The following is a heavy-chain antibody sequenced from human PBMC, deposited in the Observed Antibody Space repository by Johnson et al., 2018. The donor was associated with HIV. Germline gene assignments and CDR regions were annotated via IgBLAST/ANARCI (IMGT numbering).Heavy chain of an antibody. CDR3: ARDSPWELTAFDI. V-gene: IGHV3-23*04. CDR2: ISGGGGST. CDR1: GFTFSTYA. D-gene: IGHD1-26*01. J-gene: IGHJ3*02. Sequence: MLLVESGGGFVQPGGCLTLSCAASGFTFSTYAMNWVRQAPGAGLEWVSGISGGGGSTYYADSVKGRFTISRDNAKNSLYVQMKSLRAEDTAVHYCARDSPWELTAFDIWVQGKMVTVSS.